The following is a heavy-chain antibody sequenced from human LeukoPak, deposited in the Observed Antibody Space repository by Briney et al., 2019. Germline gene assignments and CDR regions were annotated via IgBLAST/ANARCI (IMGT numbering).Heavy chain of an antibody. CDR3: ARSTDMIMPLFDD. V-gene: IGHV4-61*02. J-gene: IGHJ4*02. D-gene: IGHD3-16*01. Sequence: PSETLSLTCTVSGGSISSGSYYWSWIRQPAGKGLEWIGRIYTSGSTNYNPSLKSRVTISVDTSKNQFSLKLSSVTAADTAVYYCARSTDMIMPLFDDWGQGTLVTVSS. CDR1: GGSISSGSYY. CDR2: IYTSGST.